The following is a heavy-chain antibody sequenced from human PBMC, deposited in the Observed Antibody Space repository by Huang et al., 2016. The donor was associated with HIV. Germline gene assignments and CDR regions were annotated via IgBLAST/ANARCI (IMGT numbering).Heavy chain of an antibody. CDR3: AMSLRYQYDSRSYWGRYFDY. CDR1: GGSFSDQI. J-gene: IGHJ4*02. V-gene: IGHV1-69*01. Sequence: QVQLEQSGPAVRKPGSSVKVSCQASGGSFSDQIISWVRQAPGPRVEWVGGIIPRGRAPAYAQESKGRVTMTAVEATATIYMELNSLTSEDTAVYYCAMSLRYQYDSRSYWGRYFDYWGQGTLVTVSS. D-gene: IGHD3-16*01. CDR2: IIPRGRAP.